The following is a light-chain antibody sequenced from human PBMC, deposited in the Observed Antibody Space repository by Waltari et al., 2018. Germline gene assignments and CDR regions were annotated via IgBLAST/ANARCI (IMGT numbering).Light chain of an antibody. V-gene: IGKV1-39*01. CDR3: QQSYTTPMYT. CDR2: AAS. CDR1: QSIGSY. Sequence: DIQMTQSPSSLSASVGDRVAITCWASQSIGSYLNWYQQKPGQAPKLLIYAASNLESGVPSRFNGSGSGTDFTLTISGLQVEDFAAYYCQQSYTTPMYTFGQGTKLEIK. J-gene: IGKJ2*01.